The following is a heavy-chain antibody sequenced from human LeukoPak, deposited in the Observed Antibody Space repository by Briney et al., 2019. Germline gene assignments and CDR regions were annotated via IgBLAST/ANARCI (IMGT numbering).Heavy chain of an antibody. J-gene: IGHJ5*02. D-gene: IGHD6-25*01. CDR2: INHSGST. Sequence: SETLSLTCAVCGGSFSGYYWSWIRQPPGKGLEGIGEINHSGSTNYNPSLKRRVTISVDTSKNQFSLKLSSVTAADTAVYYCAREAVGGSDRFDPWGQGTLVTVSS. CDR3: AREAVGGSDRFDP. V-gene: IGHV4-34*01. CDR1: GGSFSGYY.